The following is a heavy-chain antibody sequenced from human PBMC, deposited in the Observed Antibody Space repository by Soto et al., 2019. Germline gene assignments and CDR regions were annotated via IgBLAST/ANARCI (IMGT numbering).Heavy chain of an antibody. CDR1: GFTFSSYA. CDR3: ARDMRQWLVYYFDY. J-gene: IGHJ4*02. CDR2: ISYDGSNK. Sequence: GGSLRLSCAASGFTFSSYAMHWVRQAPGKGLEWVAVISYDGSNKYCADSVKGRFTISRDNSKNTLYLQMNSLRAEDTAVYYCARDMRQWLVYYFDYWGQGTLVTVSS. D-gene: IGHD6-19*01. V-gene: IGHV3-30-3*01.